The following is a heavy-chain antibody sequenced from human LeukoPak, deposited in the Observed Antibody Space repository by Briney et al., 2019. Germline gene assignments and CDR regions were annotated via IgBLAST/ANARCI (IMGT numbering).Heavy chain of an antibody. J-gene: IGHJ4*02. CDR3: ARVERSYGSDY. CDR2: ISSSNSYT. D-gene: IGHD5-18*01. CDR1: GFTFSDYY. Sequence: PGESLRLSCAASGFTFSDYYMSWIRQAPGKGLEWVSYISSSNSYTNYADSVKGRFTISRDNAKNSLYLQMNSLRAEDTAVYYCARVERSYGSDYWGQGTLVTVSS. V-gene: IGHV3-11*06.